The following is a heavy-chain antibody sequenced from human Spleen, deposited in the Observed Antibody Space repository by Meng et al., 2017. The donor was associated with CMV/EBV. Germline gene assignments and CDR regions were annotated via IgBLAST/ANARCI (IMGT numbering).Heavy chain of an antibody. CDR3: ARTQTVGGTIYFDH. V-gene: IGHV1-2*02. CDR1: RYPVTGHF. Sequence: ASRYPVTGHFLHWVRQAPGQGLEWMRLINPNSGDTKYAQNFQGRVSMTGDTSISTAYMELSSLRSDDTAVYYCARTQTVGGTIYFDHWGLGNLVTVSS. J-gene: IGHJ4*02. D-gene: IGHD6-19*01. CDR2: INPNSGDT.